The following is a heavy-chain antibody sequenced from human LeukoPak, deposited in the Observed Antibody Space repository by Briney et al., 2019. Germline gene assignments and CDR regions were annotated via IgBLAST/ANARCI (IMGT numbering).Heavy chain of an antibody. CDR1: GFTFSSYA. CDR2: ISYDGSNK. D-gene: IGHD2-2*01. CDR3: AKLDSTSCYYCYFDY. Sequence: PGGSLRPSCAASGFTFSSYAMHWVRQAPGKGLEWVAVISYDGSNKYYADSVKARFIISRDNSKNTLYLQMNSLRAEDTAVYYCAKLDSTSCYYCYFDYWGQGTLVTVSS. J-gene: IGHJ4*02. V-gene: IGHV3-30*04.